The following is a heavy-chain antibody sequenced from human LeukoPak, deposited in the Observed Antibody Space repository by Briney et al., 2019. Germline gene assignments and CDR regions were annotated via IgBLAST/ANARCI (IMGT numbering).Heavy chain of an antibody. CDR1: GYTFTGYY. Sequence: ASVKVPCKASGYTFTGYYMHWVRQAPGQGLEWMGRINPNSGGTNYAQKFQGRVTMTRDTSISTAYMELSRLRSDDTAVYYCARSGYSYGRIYFDYWGQGTLVTVSS. CDR3: ARSGYSYGRIYFDY. D-gene: IGHD5-18*01. V-gene: IGHV1-2*06. J-gene: IGHJ4*02. CDR2: INPNSGGT.